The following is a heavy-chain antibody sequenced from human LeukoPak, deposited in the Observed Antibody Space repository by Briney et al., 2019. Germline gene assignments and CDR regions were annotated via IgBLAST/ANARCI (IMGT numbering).Heavy chain of an antibody. Sequence: GASVKVSCKASGYTFTRYYMHWVRQAPGQGLEGMGRINPNSGGTNYAQKVQGRVTMTRDTSISTAYMELSRLRSDDTAVYSCARGRCSGGNCYYQKYYFDYWGQGTLVTVSP. CDR3: ARGRCSGGNCYYQKYYFDY. D-gene: IGHD2-15*01. CDR1: GYTFTRYY. J-gene: IGHJ4*02. CDR2: INPNSGGT. V-gene: IGHV1-2*06.